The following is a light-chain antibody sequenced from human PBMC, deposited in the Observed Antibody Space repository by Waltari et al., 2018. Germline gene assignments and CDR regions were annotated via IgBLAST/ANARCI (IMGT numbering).Light chain of an antibody. V-gene: IGKV3-20*01. CDR3: QNYERLPVT. CDR1: QHIGRT. Sequence: EVVLTQSPGTLSLSPGERATLSCRASQHIGRTLTWYQQKPGQSPRLLIFGSSNRAGCIPDRFSGRGSGTDFILTITRLEPEDFAVYYCQNYERLPVTFGQGTKVEIK. J-gene: IGKJ1*01. CDR2: GSS.